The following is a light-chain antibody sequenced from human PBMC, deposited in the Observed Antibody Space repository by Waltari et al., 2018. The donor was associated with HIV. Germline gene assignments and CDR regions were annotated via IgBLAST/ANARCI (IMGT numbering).Light chain of an antibody. CDR2: RAS. CDR3: QQYSTHYG. CDR1: QNIDNW. Sequence: DVQMTQSPSNLSASVGDTVITCRASQNIDNWLAWYLQKPGRAPKLLLSRASILESGVSSRFSGSGSGTEFTLTIRSLQPDDIGTYYCQQYSTHYGFGQGTRVE. J-gene: IGKJ2*01. V-gene: IGKV1-5*03.